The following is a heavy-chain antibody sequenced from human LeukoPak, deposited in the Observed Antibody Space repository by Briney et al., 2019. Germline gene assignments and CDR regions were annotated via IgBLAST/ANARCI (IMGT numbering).Heavy chain of an antibody. V-gene: IGHV3-48*01. CDR3: VRDLAYAFDI. CDR2: IRSSSS. J-gene: IGHJ3*02. CDR1: GFTFSTFS. Sequence: PGGSLRLSCAASGFTFSTFSLNWVRQAPGKGLEWLSYIRSSSSIADSVKGRFTISRDNAKNSLYLQMNSLRAEDTAVYYCVRDLAYAFDIWGQGTMVTVSS.